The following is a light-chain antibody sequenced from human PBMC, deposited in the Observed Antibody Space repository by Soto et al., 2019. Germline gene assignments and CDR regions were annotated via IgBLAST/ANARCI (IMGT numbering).Light chain of an antibody. Sequence: DIQMTQSPSTLSASVGDRATITCRASQSISSWLAWYHQKPGKAPKLLIYKASSLESGVPSRFSGSGSGTEFTLTISSLQSDDLATYYCQQYNSSPFTFGPGTKVDIK. V-gene: IGKV1-5*03. J-gene: IGKJ3*01. CDR2: KAS. CDR3: QQYNSSPFT. CDR1: QSISSW.